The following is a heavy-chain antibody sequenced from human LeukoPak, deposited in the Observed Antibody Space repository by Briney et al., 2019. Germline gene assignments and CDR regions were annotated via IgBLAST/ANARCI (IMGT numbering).Heavy chain of an antibody. Sequence: PGGSLRLSCAASGFTFSSYAMHWVRQAPGKGLEYVSAISSNGGSTYYANSVKGRFTVSRDNSKNTLYLQINSLRDEDAAVYYCAKDGAWLQYNDWGQGTLVTVSS. J-gene: IGHJ4*02. V-gene: IGHV3-64*01. D-gene: IGHD5-24*01. CDR3: AKDGAWLQYND. CDR2: ISSNGGST. CDR1: GFTFSSYA.